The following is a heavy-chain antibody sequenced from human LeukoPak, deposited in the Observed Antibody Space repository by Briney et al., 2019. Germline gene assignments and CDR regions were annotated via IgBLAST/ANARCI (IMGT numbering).Heavy chain of an antibody. V-gene: IGHV3-53*01. Sequence: GGSLRLSCAASGFTVSSNYMSWVRQAPGKGLEWVSGIYSGGSTYYADSVKGRFTISRDNSKNTLYLQMNSLRAEDTAVYYCARGDCSSTSCYYYYYYGMDVWGKGATVTVSS. J-gene: IGHJ6*04. CDR3: ARGDCSSTSCYYYYYYGMDV. D-gene: IGHD2-2*01. CDR2: IYSGGST. CDR1: GFTVSSNY.